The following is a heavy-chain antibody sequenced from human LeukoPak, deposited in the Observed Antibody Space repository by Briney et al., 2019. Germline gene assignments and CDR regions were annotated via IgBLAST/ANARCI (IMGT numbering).Heavy chain of an antibody. CDR3: ARSDWNYYFDY. V-gene: IGHV4-39*01. J-gene: IGHJ4*02. D-gene: IGHD1-7*01. CDR2: IYYSGST. Sequence: PGGSLRLSCAASGFTFSSYGMHWVRQPPGKGLEWIGSIYYSGSTYYNPSLKSRVTISVDTSKNQFSLKLSSVTAADTAVCYCARSDWNYYFDYWGQGTLVTVSS. CDR1: GFTFSSYG.